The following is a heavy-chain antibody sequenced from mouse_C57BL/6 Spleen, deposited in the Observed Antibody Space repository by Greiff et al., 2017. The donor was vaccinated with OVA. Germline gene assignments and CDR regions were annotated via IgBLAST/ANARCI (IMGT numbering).Heavy chain of an antibody. CDR1: GFTFSDYG. CDR3: AKGSLYYYGSSYWYFDV. Sequence: EVKLMESGGGLVKPGGSLKLSCAASGFTFSDYGMHWVRQAPEKGLEWVAYISSGSSTIYYADTVKGRFTISRDNAKNTLFLQMTSLRSEDTAMYYCAKGSLYYYGSSYWYFDVWGTGTTVTVSS. J-gene: IGHJ1*03. CDR2: ISSGSSTI. D-gene: IGHD1-1*01. V-gene: IGHV5-17*01.